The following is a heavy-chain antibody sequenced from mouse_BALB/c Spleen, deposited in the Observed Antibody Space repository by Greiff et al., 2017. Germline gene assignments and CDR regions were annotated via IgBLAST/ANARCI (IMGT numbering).Heavy chain of an antibody. Sequence: QVQLQQSGAELVRPGTSVKISCKASGYTFTNYWLGWVKQRPGHGLEWIGDIYPGGGYTNYNEKFKGKATLTADTSSSTAYMQLSSLTSEDSAVYFCAREIYYGNYVGGKRYYFDYWGQGTTLTVSS. CDR2: IYPGGGYT. J-gene: IGHJ2*01. CDR1: GYTFTNYW. D-gene: IGHD2-1*01. CDR3: AREIYYGNYVGGKRYYFDY. V-gene: IGHV1-63*02.